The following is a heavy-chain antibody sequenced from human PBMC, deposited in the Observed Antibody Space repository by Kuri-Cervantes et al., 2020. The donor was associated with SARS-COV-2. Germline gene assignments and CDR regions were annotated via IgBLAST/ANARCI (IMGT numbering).Heavy chain of an antibody. J-gene: IGHJ6*02. V-gene: IGHV3-30-3*01. CDR2: ISYDGSNK. Sequence: GESLKISCAASGFTFSSYAMHWVRQAPGKGLEWVAVISYDGSNKYYADSVKGRFTISRDNSKNTLYLQMNSLRAEDTAVYYCTTVGCSGGSCYYYYYGMDVWGQGTTVTVSS. CDR1: GFTFSSYA. D-gene: IGHD2-15*01. CDR3: TTVGCSGGSCYYYYYGMDV.